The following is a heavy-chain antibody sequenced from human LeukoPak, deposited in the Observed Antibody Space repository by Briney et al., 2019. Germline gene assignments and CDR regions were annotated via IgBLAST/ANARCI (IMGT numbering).Heavy chain of an antibody. CDR1: GFTFSSHA. CDR3: AKVGSYFAY. Sequence: GGSLRLSCEASGFTFSSHAMSWVRQPPGKGLEWVSVIIGGGDSTYYAEVVKGRFMISRDNSKNTLYLEMNSLRAEDTAVYYCAKVGSYFAYWGQGTLVTVSS. J-gene: IGHJ4*02. CDR2: IIGGGDST. V-gene: IGHV3-23*01. D-gene: IGHD1-26*01.